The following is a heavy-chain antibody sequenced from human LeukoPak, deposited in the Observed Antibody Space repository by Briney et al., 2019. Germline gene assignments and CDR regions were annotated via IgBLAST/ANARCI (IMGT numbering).Heavy chain of an antibody. J-gene: IGHJ4*02. CDR1: GYTFTSYD. CDR2: IIPIFGTA. CDR3: ARSSIIAAAGPYYFDY. V-gene: IGHV1-69*06. Sequence: GASVKVSCKASGYTFTSYDINWVRQATRQGLEWMGGIIPIFGTANYAQKFQGRVTITADKSTSTAYMELSSLRSEDTAVYYCARSSIIAAAGPYYFDYWGQGTLVTVSS. D-gene: IGHD6-13*01.